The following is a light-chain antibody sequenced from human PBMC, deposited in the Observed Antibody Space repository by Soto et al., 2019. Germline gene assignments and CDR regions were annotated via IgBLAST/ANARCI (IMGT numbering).Light chain of an antibody. Sequence: IVLTQSPATLSLSPGERATLSCRASQSVSSYLAWYQQKTGQAPRLLIYDASNRATGIPARFSGSGDGTDFTLTISSLEPEDFAVYYCQQRSIPLTFGGGTKVEIK. V-gene: IGKV3-11*01. CDR3: QQRSIPLT. J-gene: IGKJ4*01. CDR1: QSVSSY. CDR2: DAS.